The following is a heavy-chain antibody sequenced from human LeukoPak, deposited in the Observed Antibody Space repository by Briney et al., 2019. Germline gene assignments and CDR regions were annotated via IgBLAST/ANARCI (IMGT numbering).Heavy chain of an antibody. D-gene: IGHD3-22*01. Sequence: SETLSLTCTVSGGSISSSSCYWGWIRQPPGKGLEWIGSIYYSGSTYYNPSLKSRVTISVDTSKNQFSLKLSSVTAADTAVYYCARSPSYYGTYVDSNWFDPWGQGTLVTVSS. CDR2: IYYSGST. CDR3: ARSPSYYGTYVDSNWFDP. V-gene: IGHV4-39*01. CDR1: GGSISSSSCY. J-gene: IGHJ5*02.